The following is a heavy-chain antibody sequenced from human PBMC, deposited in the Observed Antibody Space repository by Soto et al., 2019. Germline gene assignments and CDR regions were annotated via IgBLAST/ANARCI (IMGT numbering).Heavy chain of an antibody. CDR2: IYYSGST. Sequence: SETLSLTCTVSGGSISSSSYYWGWIRQPPGKGLEWIGSIYYSGSTYYNPSLKSRVTISVDTSKNQFSLKLSSVTAADTAVYYCARQLSIVVVVAANFDYWGQGTLVTVSS. CDR1: GGSISSSSYY. CDR3: ARQLSIVVVVAANFDY. J-gene: IGHJ4*02. V-gene: IGHV4-39*01. D-gene: IGHD2-15*01.